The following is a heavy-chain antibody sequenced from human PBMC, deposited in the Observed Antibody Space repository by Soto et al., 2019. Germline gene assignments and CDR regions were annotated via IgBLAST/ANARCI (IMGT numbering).Heavy chain of an antibody. CDR2: INAGNGNT. J-gene: IGHJ4*02. D-gene: IGHD2-21*02. V-gene: IGHV1-3*01. CDR3: ARSIVVVTAADY. Sequence: VASVKVSCKASGYTFTSYAMHWVRQPPGQRLEWMGWINAGNGNTKYSQKFQGRVTITRDTSASTAYMELSSLRSEDTAVYYCARSIVVVTAADYWGPGTLVTVSS. CDR1: GYTFTSYA.